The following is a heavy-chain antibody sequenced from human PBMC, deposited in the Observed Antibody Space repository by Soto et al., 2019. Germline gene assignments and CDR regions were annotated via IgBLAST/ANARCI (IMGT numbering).Heavy chain of an antibody. Sequence: QVQLVQSGAEVKKPEASVKVSCKAPGGTFSTYAISWVRQAPGQGLEWMGGLIPMFGTANYAQRFQDRVTITEEASTNTVYMELSSLRSEDTAVYFCASGIQLWLRRINNGYSGWGQGTLVTVSS. V-gene: IGHV1-69*12. CDR2: LIPMFGTA. CDR3: ASGIQLWLRRINNGYSG. CDR1: GGTFSTYA. D-gene: IGHD5-18*01. J-gene: IGHJ4*02.